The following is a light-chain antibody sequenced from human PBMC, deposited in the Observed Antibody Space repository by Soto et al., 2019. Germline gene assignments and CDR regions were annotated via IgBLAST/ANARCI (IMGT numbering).Light chain of an antibody. J-gene: IGKJ4*01. CDR3: MQAIQPPVT. V-gene: IGKV2D-29*01. Sequence: DIVMTQTPLSLSVTPGQPASISCKSSESLLHSNGKPFLYWYLQKPGEPPQLLIYEVSNRFSGVQDMFSGSGSGTEFTLGISRVEAEDVVVYYCMQAIQPPVTFGGRTNVEI. CDR1: ESLLHSNGKPF. CDR2: EVS.